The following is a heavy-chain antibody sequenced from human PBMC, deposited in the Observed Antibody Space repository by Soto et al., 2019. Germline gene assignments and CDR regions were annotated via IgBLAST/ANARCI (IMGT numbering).Heavy chain of an antibody. J-gene: IGHJ4*02. V-gene: IGHV4-61*08. CDR2: IYYSGST. Sequence: SETLSLTCTVSGGSVSSGGYYWNWIRQPPGKGLEWIGYIYYSGSTNYNPSLKSRVTISVDTSKNQFSLKLSSVTAADTAVYYCASTPKYSSSSTFDHWGQGTPVTVSS. CDR1: GGSVSSGGYY. D-gene: IGHD6-6*01. CDR3: ASTPKYSSSSTFDH.